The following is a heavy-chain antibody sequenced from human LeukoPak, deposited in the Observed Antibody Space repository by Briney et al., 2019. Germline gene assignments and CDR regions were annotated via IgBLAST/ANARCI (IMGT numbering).Heavy chain of an antibody. CDR3: ARGSGPNRGAPHRSGVGAPAVWYFDL. D-gene: IGHD1-26*01. V-gene: IGHV3-53*04. Sequence: GGSLRLSCAASGFTVSSNYMSWVRQAPGKGLEWVSVIYSGGSTYYADSVKGRFTISRHNSKNTLYLQMNSLRAEDTAVYYCARGSGPNRGAPHRSGVGAPAVWYFDLWGRGTLVTVSS. CDR1: GFTVSSNY. J-gene: IGHJ2*01. CDR2: IYSGGST.